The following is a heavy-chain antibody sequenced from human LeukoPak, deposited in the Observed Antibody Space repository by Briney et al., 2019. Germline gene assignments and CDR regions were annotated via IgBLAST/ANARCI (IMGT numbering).Heavy chain of an antibody. Sequence: SETLSLTCAVYGGSFSGYYWSWIRQPPGKGLEWIGEINHSGSTNYNPSLKSRVTISVDTSKNQFSLKLSSVTAADTAVYYCARGFYAVTTDYYYYLDVWGKGTTVTVSS. V-gene: IGHV4-34*01. J-gene: IGHJ6*03. CDR2: INHSGST. CDR3: ARGFYAVTTDYYYYLDV. CDR1: GGSFSGYY. D-gene: IGHD4-17*01.